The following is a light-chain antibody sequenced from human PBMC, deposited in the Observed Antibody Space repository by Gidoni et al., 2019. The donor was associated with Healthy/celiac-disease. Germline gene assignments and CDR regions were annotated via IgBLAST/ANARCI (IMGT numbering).Light chain of an antibody. Sequence: DPVCITCRASQSISSYFNWYQQQPGKAPKLLIYAASSLQTGVPSRFSGSGSVTDFTLTISSMQHADFATYYCQQSYSTPSWTFGQGTKVEIK. CDR1: QSISSY. CDR3: QQSYSTPSWT. J-gene: IGKJ1*01. CDR2: AAS. V-gene: IGKV1-39*01.